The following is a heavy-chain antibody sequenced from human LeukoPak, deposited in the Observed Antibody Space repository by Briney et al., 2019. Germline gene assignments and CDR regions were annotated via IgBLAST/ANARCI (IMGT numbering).Heavy chain of an antibody. V-gene: IGHV3-30*18. J-gene: IGHJ6*02. Sequence: GRSLRLSCAASGFTFSSYGMHWVRQAPGKGLEWVAVISYDGSNKYYADSVKGRFTISRDNSKSTLYLQMNSLRAEDTAVYYCAKAVLNYDILTGYGRYYGMDVWGQGTTVSVSS. CDR3: AKAVLNYDILTGYGRYYGMDV. D-gene: IGHD3-9*01. CDR2: ISYDGSNK. CDR1: GFTFSSYG.